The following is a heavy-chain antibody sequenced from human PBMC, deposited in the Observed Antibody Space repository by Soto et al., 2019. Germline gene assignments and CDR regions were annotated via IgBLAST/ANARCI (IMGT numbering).Heavy chain of an antibody. CDR2: VSSSSSII. Sequence: EVQVVESGGGLVQPGGSLRLSCAASGFTFSLYNMNWVRQAPGKGLEWVAYVSSSSSIIYYADSVKGRFTISRDDAKNSLYLQMNSLGAEDTAVYFCARDQKASWYTRYFDSWGLGTLVTLSS. CDR1: GFTFSLYN. V-gene: IGHV3-48*01. D-gene: IGHD6-13*01. J-gene: IGHJ4*02. CDR3: ARDQKASWYTRYFDS.